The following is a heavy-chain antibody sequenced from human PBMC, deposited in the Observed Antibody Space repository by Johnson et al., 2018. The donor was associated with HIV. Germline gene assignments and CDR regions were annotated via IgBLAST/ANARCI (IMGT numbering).Heavy chain of an antibody. J-gene: IGHJ3*02. CDR2: IGTAGDT. CDR3: TTDQLQQLVHDAFDI. V-gene: IGHV3-13*01. CDR1: GFTFSSYD. D-gene: IGHD6-13*01. Sequence: VQLVESGGGLVQPGGSLRLSCAASGFTFSSYDMHWVRQATGKGLEWVSAIGTAGDTYYPGSVKGRFTISRENAKNTLYLQMNSLRAEDTAVYYCTTDQLQQLVHDAFDIWGQGTMVTVSS.